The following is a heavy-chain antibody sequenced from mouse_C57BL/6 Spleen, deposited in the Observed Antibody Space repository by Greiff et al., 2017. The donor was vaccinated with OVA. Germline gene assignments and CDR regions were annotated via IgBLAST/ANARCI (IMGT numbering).Heavy chain of an antibody. J-gene: IGHJ2*01. D-gene: IGHD3-1*01. Sequence: VQLVESGGGLVKPGGSLKLSCAASGFTFSDYGMHWVRQAPEKGLEWVAYISSGSSTIYYADTVKGRFTISRDNAKNTLFLQMTSLRSEDTAMYYCARGFLLGASFLDYWGQGTTRTVSS. CDR2: ISSGSSTI. CDR3: ARGFLLGASFLDY. CDR1: GFTFSDYG. V-gene: IGHV5-17*01.